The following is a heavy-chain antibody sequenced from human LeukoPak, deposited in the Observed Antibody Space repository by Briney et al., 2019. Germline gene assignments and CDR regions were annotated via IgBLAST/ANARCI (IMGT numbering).Heavy chain of an antibody. D-gene: IGHD2-2*02. Sequence: GGSLRLSCAASGFTFSSYGMHWGRQAPGKGLEWVAVIWYDGSNKYYADSVKGRFTISRDNSKNTLYLQMNSLRAEDTAVYYCAREGIVVVPAAIGGEGYYYGMDVWGQGTTVTVSS. CDR2: IWYDGSNK. CDR1: GFTFSSYG. V-gene: IGHV3-33*01. CDR3: AREGIVVVPAAIGGEGYYYGMDV. J-gene: IGHJ6*02.